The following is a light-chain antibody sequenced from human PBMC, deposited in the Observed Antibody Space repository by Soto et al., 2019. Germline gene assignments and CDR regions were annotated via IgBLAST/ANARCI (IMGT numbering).Light chain of an antibody. CDR3: HQTYITPWM. CDR2: RAS. CDR1: QNVVSW. V-gene: IGKV1-5*03. J-gene: IGKJ1*01. Sequence: DIQMTQSPSTLSASVGDKVIITCRASQNVVSWLAWYQHRPGKAPKLLIYRASTIDSGVPSRFSGSGSGTDFTLTISSLQPEDFATYFCHQTYITPWMFGQGTKVDIK.